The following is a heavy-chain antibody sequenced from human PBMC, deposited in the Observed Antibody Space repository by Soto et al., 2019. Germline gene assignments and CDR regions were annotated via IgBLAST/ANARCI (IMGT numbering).Heavy chain of an antibody. V-gene: IGHV1-58*01. CDR1: GFTFTSSA. D-gene: IGHD4-17*01. J-gene: IGHJ4*02. CDR3: AAAHYGGNPASDY. Sequence: SVKVSCKASGFTFTSSAVQWVRQARGQRLEWIGWIVVGSGNTNYAQKFQERVTITRDMSTSTAYMELSSLRSEDTAVYYCAAAHYGGNPASDYWGQGTLVTVSS. CDR2: IVVGSGNT.